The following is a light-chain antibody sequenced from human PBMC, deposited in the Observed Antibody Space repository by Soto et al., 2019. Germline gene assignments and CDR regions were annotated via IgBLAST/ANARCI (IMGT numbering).Light chain of an antibody. CDR2: WAT. CDR3: HQYFTLPS. V-gene: IGKV4-1*01. J-gene: IGKJ4*01. CDR1: QTVFTGSNNKNY. Sequence: IVMPASPTSLTVSLGERATINCKSSQTVFTGSNNKNYLAWYQHKPGQAPKLLMYWATARESGVPDRFRGSGFGTEFTLTITSVQAEDVAVYYCHQYFTLPSFGGGTKVDIK.